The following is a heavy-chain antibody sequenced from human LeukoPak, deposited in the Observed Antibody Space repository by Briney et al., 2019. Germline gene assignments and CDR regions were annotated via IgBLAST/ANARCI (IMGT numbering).Heavy chain of an antibody. CDR2: INHSGST. V-gene: IGHV4-34*01. Sequence: SETLSLTCAVYGGSFSGYYWSWIRQPPGKGLEWIGEINHSGSTNYNPSLKSRVTISVDTSKNQFSLKLSSVTAADTAVYYCVGAYGSGSYYKMTYFRPYYYGMDVWGQGTTVTVSS. CDR3: VGAYGSGSYYKMTYFRPYYYGMDV. D-gene: IGHD3-10*01. J-gene: IGHJ6*02. CDR1: GGSFSGYY.